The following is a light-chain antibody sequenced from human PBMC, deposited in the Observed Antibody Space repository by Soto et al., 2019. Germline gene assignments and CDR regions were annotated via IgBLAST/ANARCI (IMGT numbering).Light chain of an antibody. CDR3: AAWDDSLNGRV. Sequence: QSVLTQPPSASGTPGQRVTISCSGSSSNIGSNTVNWYQQLPGADPKLLIYSNVQRPSRVPDQFSGCKSGTSVSLAISWLQSEDEADYYCAAWDDSLNGRVFGGGTQLTVL. CDR1: SSNIGSNT. J-gene: IGLJ3*02. V-gene: IGLV1-44*01. CDR2: SNV.